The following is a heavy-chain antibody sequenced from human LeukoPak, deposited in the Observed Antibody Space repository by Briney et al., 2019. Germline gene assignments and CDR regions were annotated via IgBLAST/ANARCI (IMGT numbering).Heavy chain of an antibody. CDR3: AREAVTIFGLVRTQTTKGPHRFDP. V-gene: IGHV1-46*01. CDR2: INPSGCST. D-gene: IGHD3-3*01. CDR1: GYSFTSYH. J-gene: IGHJ5*02. Sequence: ASVKVSCKASGYSFTSYHMHWVRQAPGQGLEWMGIINPSGCSTNYAQKFQGRVTMTRDMSTSTVYMVLSSLRSEDTAVYYCAREAVTIFGLVRTQTTKGPHRFDPWGQGTLVTVSS.